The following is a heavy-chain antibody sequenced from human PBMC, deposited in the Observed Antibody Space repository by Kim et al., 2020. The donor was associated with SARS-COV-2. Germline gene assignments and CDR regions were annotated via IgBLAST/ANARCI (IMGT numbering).Heavy chain of an antibody. Sequence: NPNYSPPLNSRVTRSVDPSKNQFSLKLSSVTAADTAVYYCARVEYNWFDPWGQGTLVTVSS. CDR3: ARVEYNWFDP. V-gene: IGHV4-59*01. D-gene: IGHD3-3*01. CDR2: NP. J-gene: IGHJ5*02.